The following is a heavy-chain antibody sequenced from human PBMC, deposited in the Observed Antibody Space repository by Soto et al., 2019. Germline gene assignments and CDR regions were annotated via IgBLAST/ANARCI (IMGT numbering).Heavy chain of an antibody. V-gene: IGHV1-18*01. Sequence: QVHLVQSGVEVKKPGASVKVSCKASGYTFSTYGISWVRQAPGQGLEWMGWISGYNGNTNYAQNFQGRITMTTDTSTSTGYMELRSLGSDDTAMYYCARDLFGEDGSGYFDYWGQGTLVTASS. CDR1: GYTFSTYG. CDR3: ARDLFGEDGSGYFDY. CDR2: ISGYNGNT. D-gene: IGHD3-10*01. J-gene: IGHJ4*02.